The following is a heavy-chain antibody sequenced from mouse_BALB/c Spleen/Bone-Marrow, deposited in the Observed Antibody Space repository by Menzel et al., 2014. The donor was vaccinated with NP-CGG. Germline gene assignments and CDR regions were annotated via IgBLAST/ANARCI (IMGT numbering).Heavy chain of an antibody. CDR1: GYSFTNFW. V-gene: IGHV1-63*02. CDR2: IYPKNDVA. CDR3: TRHYGNYDY. J-gene: IGHJ2*01. Sequence: QVQLKQSGAELVRPGTSVKMSCKAAGYSFTNFWIGWVKQRPGHGLEWIGDIYPKNDVANYNEKFKGRATLTVDTSSSTAYMQLSGLTSEDSAIYYCTRHYGNYDYWGQGSTLTVSS. D-gene: IGHD2-1*01.